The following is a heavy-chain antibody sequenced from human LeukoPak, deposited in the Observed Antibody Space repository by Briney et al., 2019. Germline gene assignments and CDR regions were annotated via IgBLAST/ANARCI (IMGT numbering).Heavy chain of an antibody. CDR1: GYTFTGYY. J-gene: IGHJ4*02. Sequence: ASVKVSCKASGYTFTGYYMHWVRQAPGQGLEWMGWINPNSGGTNYAQKFQGRVTMTRDTSISTAYMELSRLRSGDTAVYYCAREGSGWYGNFDYWGQGTLVTVSS. V-gene: IGHV1-2*02. CDR3: AREGSGWYGNFDY. CDR2: INPNSGGT. D-gene: IGHD6-19*01.